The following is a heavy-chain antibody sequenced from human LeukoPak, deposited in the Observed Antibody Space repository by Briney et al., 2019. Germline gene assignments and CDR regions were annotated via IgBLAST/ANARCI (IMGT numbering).Heavy chain of an antibody. V-gene: IGHV3-11*04. Sequence: GGSLRLSCAASGFTFSGYYMSWISQAPGKGLEWVSYISSSGSTIYYADFVKGRFTISRDNAKNSLYLQMNSLRVEDTAVYYCSRGRSGYYHDAFDSWGQGTMVTVSP. CDR3: SRGRSGYYHDAFDS. CDR2: ISSSGSTI. D-gene: IGHD3-22*01. J-gene: IGHJ3*02. CDR1: GFTFSGYY.